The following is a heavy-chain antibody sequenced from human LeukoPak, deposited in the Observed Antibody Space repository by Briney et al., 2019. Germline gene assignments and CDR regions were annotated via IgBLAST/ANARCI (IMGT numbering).Heavy chain of an antibody. Sequence: GGSLRLSCAASGFTFSSYEMNWVRQASGKGLEWVSYISSSGSTIYYADFVKGRFTISRDNAKNSLYLQMNSLRAEDTAVYYCAELGITMIGGVWGKGTTVTISS. CDR2: ISSSGSTI. CDR3: AELGITMIGGV. D-gene: IGHD3-10*02. J-gene: IGHJ6*04. V-gene: IGHV3-48*03. CDR1: GFTFSSYE.